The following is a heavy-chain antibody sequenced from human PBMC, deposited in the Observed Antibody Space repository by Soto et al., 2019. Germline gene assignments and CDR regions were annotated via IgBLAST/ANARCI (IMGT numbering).Heavy chain of an antibody. D-gene: IGHD3-16*01. CDR2: IYHSGST. CDR3: ARQTGGFGYYFDY. CDR1: GGSISSSSYY. V-gene: IGHV4-39*01. J-gene: IGHJ4*02. Sequence: QLQLQGSGPGLVKPSETLSLTCTVSGGSISSSSYYWGWIRQPPGKELEWIGAIYHSGSTYYHPSLKSRVTISVDTSKSQFSLRLTSLTAADTAVYFCARQTGGFGYYFDYWGQGTLVTVSS.